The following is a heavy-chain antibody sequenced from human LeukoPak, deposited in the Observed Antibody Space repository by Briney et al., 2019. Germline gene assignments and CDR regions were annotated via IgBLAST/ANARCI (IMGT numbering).Heavy chain of an antibody. D-gene: IGHD3-22*01. CDR1: GGTFSSYA. J-gene: IGHJ4*02. V-gene: IGHV1-69*05. CDR3: ARGRDNYYDSSGYYYERTAYYFDY. Sequence: SVKVSCKASGGTFSSYAISWVRQAPGQGLEWMGGIIPIFGTANYAQKFQGRVTITTDESTSTAYMGLSSLRSEDTAVYYCARGRDNYYDSSGYYYERTAYYFDYWGQGTLVTVSS. CDR2: IIPIFGTA.